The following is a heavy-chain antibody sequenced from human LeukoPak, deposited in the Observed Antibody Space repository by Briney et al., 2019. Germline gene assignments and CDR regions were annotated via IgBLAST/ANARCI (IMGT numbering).Heavy chain of an antibody. Sequence: PSETLSLTCTVSGGSISSYYWSWIRQPPGKGLEWIGYIYYSGSTYYNPSLKSRVTISVDTSNNHFSLKLSSVTAADTAVYYCAREVGWLHPVGAFDIWGQGTMVTVSS. CDR3: AREVGWLHPVGAFDI. J-gene: IGHJ3*02. D-gene: IGHD5-12*01. CDR2: IYYSGST. CDR1: GGSISSYY. V-gene: IGHV4-59*12.